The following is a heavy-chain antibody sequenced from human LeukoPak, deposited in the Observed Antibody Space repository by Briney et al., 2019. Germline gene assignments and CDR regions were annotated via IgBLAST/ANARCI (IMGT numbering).Heavy chain of an antibody. J-gene: IGHJ3*02. CDR3: ARAASWNDGDAFDI. CDR1: GYTFTNYD. V-gene: IGHV1-8*01. Sequence: GASVKVSCKASGYTFTNYDFNWVRQATGQGLEWMGWMNPNSGNTGSAQKFQGRVTMTRNASISTAYMELSSLRSDDTAVYYCARAASWNDGDAFDIWGQGTVVTVPS. D-gene: IGHD1-1*01. CDR2: MNPNSGNT.